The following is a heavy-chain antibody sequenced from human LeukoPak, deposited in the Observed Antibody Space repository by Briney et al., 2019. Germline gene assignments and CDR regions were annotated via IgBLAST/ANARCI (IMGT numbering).Heavy chain of an antibody. CDR1: GFPFTSYA. D-gene: IGHD4-17*01. CDR3: ASSQGGSYGDYGRIDYYYMDV. V-gene: IGHV1-3*03. CDR2: INAGNGNT. J-gene: IGHJ6*03. Sequence: ASVKVSCKASGFPFTSYAIHWVRQAPGQRLEWMGWINAGNGNTKYSQEFQGRVTITRDTSASTAYMELSSLRSEDMAVYYCASSQGGSYGDYGRIDYYYMDVWGKGTTVTVSS.